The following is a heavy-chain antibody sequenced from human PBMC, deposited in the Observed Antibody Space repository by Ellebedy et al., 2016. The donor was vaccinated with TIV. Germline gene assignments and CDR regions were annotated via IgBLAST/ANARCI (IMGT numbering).Heavy chain of an antibody. J-gene: IGHJ6*02. CDR2: INPNSGGT. CDR1: GYTFTGYY. D-gene: IGHD1-26*01. V-gene: IGHV1-2*04. CDR3: ARTYSGNYGLGYYGMDV. Sequence: AASVNVSCKASGYTFTGYYMHWVRQAPGQGLEWMGWINPNSGGTNYAQKFQGWVTMTRDTSISTAYMELSRLKSDDTAIYYCARTYSGNYGLGYYGMDVWGQGTTVTVSS.